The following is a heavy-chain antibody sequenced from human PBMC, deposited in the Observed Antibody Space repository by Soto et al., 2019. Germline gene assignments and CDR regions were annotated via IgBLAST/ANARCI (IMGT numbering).Heavy chain of an antibody. Sequence: QVQLVESGGGVVQPGRSLRLSCAASGFTFSSYGMHWVRQAPGEGLEWVADVSFDGSDKHYADSGKGRFTISRDNXKXXLYLQMNSLSAEDTAVYYCAKSPYDSSGYYYYFHYWGQGILVTVSS. V-gene: IGHV3-30*18. CDR3: AKSPYDSSGYYYYFHY. D-gene: IGHD3-22*01. CDR1: GFTFSSYG. CDR2: VSFDGSDK. J-gene: IGHJ4*02.